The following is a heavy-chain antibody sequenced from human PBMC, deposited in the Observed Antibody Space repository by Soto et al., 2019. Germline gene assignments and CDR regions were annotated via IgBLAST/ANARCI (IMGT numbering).Heavy chain of an antibody. V-gene: IGHV1-3*01. CDR1: GYTFTRYT. J-gene: IGHJ5*02. CDR3: ARGIATGQLDP. Sequence: ASVTVSCKASGYTFTRYTMNLVRQAPGQRLEWMGWINPDNGNTKSSQKFQDRVIITRDTSASTAYMDLSSLRSEDTAVYYCARGIATGQLDPWGQGTLVTVSS. CDR2: INPDNGNT. D-gene: IGHD2-15*01.